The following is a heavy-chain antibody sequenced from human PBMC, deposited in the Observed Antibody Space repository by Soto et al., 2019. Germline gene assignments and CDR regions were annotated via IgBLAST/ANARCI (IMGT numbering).Heavy chain of an antibody. J-gene: IGHJ6*02. CDR3: ARSSPYIVVRKPTGNQDYYGMDV. CDR2: IIPVFGTT. Sequence: QVQLVQSGAEVKKPGSSVKVFCKASGGTFSNYTISWVRQAPGQGLEWMGGIIPVFGTTAYEHKFQGRVTITADGSTSTAYMKLSSLRSADTAVYYCARSSPYIVVRKPTGNQDYYGMDVWGQGTTVTVSS. V-gene: IGHV1-69*01. CDR1: GGTFSNYT. D-gene: IGHD2-2*01.